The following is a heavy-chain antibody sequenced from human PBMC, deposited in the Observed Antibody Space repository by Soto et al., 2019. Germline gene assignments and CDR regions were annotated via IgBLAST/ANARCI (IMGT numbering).Heavy chain of an antibody. D-gene: IGHD3-10*01. Sequence: GGSLRLSCAASGFTFINYGMHWVRQAPGKGLEWVAVISYDGSNKYYVDSVKGRFTISRDNSKNTLYLQMNSLRAEDTAIYYCARQYHYGSGSYCFDCWGQGTLVTVSS. CDR3: ARQYHYGSGSYCFDC. V-gene: IGHV3-30*03. CDR1: GFTFINYG. J-gene: IGHJ4*02. CDR2: ISYDGSNK.